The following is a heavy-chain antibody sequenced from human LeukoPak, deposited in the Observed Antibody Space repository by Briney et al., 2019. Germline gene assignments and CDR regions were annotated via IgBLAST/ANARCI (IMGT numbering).Heavy chain of an antibody. CDR3: AHKNGRGGAFDI. D-gene: IGHD1-1*01. V-gene: IGHV2-5*02. J-gene: IGHJ3*02. Sequence: SGPTLVNPTQTLTLTCTFSGFSLTTNGVGVGWIRQPPGKALEWLALIYWDGDKRYSPSLKSRLTTTTDTSKNQVVLTMTNMDPVDTATYYCAHKNGRGGAFDIWGQGTMVTVSS. CDR1: GFSLTTNGVG. CDR2: IYWDGDK.